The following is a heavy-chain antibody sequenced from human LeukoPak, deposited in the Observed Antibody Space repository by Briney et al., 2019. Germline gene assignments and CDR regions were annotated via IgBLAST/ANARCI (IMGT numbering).Heavy chain of an antibody. D-gene: IGHD2-15*01. CDR3: ARLVVVAAHFDY. J-gene: IGHJ4*02. CDR1: GGSINGYY. CDR2: IYYSGGT. Sequence: SETLSLTCTVSGGSINGYYWSWIRQPPGKGLEWIGNIYYSGGTEYNPSLKSRVTISVDTSKNQFSLRMSSVSAADTAVYYCARLVVVAAHFDYWGQGTLVTVSS. V-gene: IGHV4-59*01.